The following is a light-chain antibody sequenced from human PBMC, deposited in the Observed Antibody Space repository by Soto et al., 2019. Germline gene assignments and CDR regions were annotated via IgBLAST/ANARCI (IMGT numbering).Light chain of an antibody. J-gene: IGLJ2*01. CDR2: RND. V-gene: IGLV1-47*01. CDR3: SAWDDSLSGVV. CDR1: TSNIGSNY. Sequence: QSVLTQPPSASGTPGQRVTISCSGSTSNIGSNYVCWYQQLPGAAPKLLIYRNDQQPSGVPDRFSGSKSGTSASLALSGLRSEDEADYYCSAWDDSLSGVVFGGGTKVTVL.